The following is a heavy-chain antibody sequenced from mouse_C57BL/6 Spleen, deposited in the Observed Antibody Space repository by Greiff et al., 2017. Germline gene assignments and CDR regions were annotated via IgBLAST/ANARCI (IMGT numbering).Heavy chain of an antibody. CDR3: ARRAYDSNLYYFDY. V-gene: IGHV1-69*01. CDR2: IDPSDSYT. CDR1: GYTFTSYW. Sequence: QVQLQQPGAELVMPGASVKLSCKASGYTFTSYWMHWVKQRPGQGLEWIGEIDPSDSYTNYNQKFKGKSTLTVDKSSSTAYMQLSSLTSEDSAVYYCARRAYDSNLYYFDYWGQGTTLTVSS. J-gene: IGHJ2*01. D-gene: IGHD2-5*01.